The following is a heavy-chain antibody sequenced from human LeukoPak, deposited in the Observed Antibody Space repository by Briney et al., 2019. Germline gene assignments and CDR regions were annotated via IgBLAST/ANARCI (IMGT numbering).Heavy chain of an antibody. V-gene: IGHV4-59*12. CDR1: GGSISRYY. D-gene: IGHD2-2*01. CDR2: IYYSGST. J-gene: IGHJ4*02. CDR3: ARDHYCSSTSCPYDN. Sequence: SETLSLTCTVPGGSISRYYWSWIRQPPGKGLEWIGSIYYSGSTYYNPSLKSRVTISVDTSKNQFSLKLSSVTAADTAVYYCARDHYCSSTSCPYDNWGQGTLVTVSS.